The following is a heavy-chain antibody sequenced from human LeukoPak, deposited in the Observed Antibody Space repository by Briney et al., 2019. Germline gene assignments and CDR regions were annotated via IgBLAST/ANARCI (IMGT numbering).Heavy chain of an antibody. J-gene: IGHJ4*02. CDR1: AFTFSSYW. CDR3: AKGGATVIDY. CDR2: INSDGIST. V-gene: IGHV3-74*01. Sequence: PGGSLRLSCAASAFTFSSYWMHWVRQAPGKGLVWVSRINSDGISTIYADSVMGRFTISRDNAKNTLYLQMNSLRAEDTAVYYCAKGGATVIDYWGQGTLVTVSS. D-gene: IGHD4-17*01.